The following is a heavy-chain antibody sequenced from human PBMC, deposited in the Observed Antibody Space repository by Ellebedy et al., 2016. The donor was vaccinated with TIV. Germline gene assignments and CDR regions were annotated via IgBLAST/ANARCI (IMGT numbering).Heavy chain of an antibody. CDR2: ISYDGSNK. D-gene: IGHD1-26*01. Sequence: GESLKISCAASGFTFSSYGMHWVRQAPGKGLEWVAVISYDGSNKYYADSVKGRFTISRDNSKNTLYLQMNSLRAEDTAVYYCASPSGIVGATVLADYWGQGTLVTVSS. CDR1: GFTFSSYG. V-gene: IGHV3-30*03. CDR3: ASPSGIVGATVLADY. J-gene: IGHJ4*02.